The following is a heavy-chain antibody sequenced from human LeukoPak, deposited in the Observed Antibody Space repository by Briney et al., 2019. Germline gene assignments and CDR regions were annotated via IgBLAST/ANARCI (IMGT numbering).Heavy chain of an antibody. J-gene: IGHJ4*02. CDR3: ARDDAAALTFDY. Sequence: GGSLRLSCAASGFTFSSYAMHWVRRAPGKGLEWVAVISYDGSNKYYADSVKGRFTISRDNSKNTLYLQMNSLRAEDTAVYYCARDDAAALTFDYWGQGTLVTVSS. V-gene: IGHV3-30-3*01. CDR1: GFTFSSYA. CDR2: ISYDGSNK. D-gene: IGHD6-13*01.